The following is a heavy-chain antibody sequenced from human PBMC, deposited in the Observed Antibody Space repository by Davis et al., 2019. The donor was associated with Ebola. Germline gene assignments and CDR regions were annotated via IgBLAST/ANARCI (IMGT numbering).Heavy chain of an antibody. CDR2: IRSKANSYAT. CDR1: GFTFSGSA. V-gene: IGHV3-73*01. D-gene: IGHD1-26*01. CDR3: SRSGPDN. J-gene: IGHJ4*02. Sequence: GESLKISCAASGFTFSGSAMHWVRQASGKGLEWVGRIRSKANSYATAYAASVKGRFTISRDDSKNTAYLQMNSLKTEDTAVYYCSRSGPDNWDQGTLVTVSS.